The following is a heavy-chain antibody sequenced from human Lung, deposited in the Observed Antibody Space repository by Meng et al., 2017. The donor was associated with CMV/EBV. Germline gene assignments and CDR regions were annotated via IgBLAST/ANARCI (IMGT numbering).Heavy chain of an antibody. CDR1: GFSLSTTRMC. CDR3: ARVTSRYSSPALGRSSGAQYYYGRAV. CDR2: TDWDDDK. V-gene: IGHV2-70*18. Sequence: GPTLVXPTQTLTPTCTFSGFSLSTTRMCVSWVRQPPGKTLEWLALTDWDDDKYYSTSLKTRLTISKDTSKNQVVLTMTNMDPVDTATYYCARVTSRYSSPALGRSSGAQYYYGRAVWGPGTXVNGAS. J-gene: IGHJ6*02. D-gene: IGHD6-13*01.